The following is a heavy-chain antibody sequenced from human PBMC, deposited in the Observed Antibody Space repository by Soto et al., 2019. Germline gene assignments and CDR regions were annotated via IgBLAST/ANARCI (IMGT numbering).Heavy chain of an antibody. D-gene: IGHD3-16*01. J-gene: IGHJ4*02. V-gene: IGHV3-30*04. Sequence: QVQLVESGGDVVQPGRSLRLSCAASGFTFSFYAMHWVRQAPGKGLEWVAVISYNGRNKHYVDSVKGRFTISRDNSQDTLYLDMDSLSPDDTVVYYCARQAKIGDRSQFYFDSWGQGTLVTVAS. CDR1: GFTFSFYA. CDR3: ARQAKIGDRSQFYFDS. CDR2: ISYNGRNK.